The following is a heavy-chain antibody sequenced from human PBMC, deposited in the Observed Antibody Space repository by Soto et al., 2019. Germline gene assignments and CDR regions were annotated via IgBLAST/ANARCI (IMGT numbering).Heavy chain of an antibody. J-gene: IGHJ4*02. CDR2: INSDGARI. D-gene: IGHD1-1*01. CDR3: ARAGDWKYFQDF. Sequence: GGSLRLSCAASGFTFTHYRIHWVRQPPGKGLEWVGRINSDGARIEYGDSVKGRFTISRDNAHNMVFLQMNSLTDEDSGVYFFARAGDWKYFQDFCGQGPLVTVSS. CDR1: GFTFTHYR. V-gene: IGHV3-74*03.